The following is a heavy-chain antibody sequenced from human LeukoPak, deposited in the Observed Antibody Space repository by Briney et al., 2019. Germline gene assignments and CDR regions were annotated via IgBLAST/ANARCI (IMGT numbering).Heavy chain of an antibody. J-gene: IGHJ6*03. CDR1: GGSISSSSYS. Sequence: PSETLSLTCTVSGGSISSSSYSWGWIRQPPGKGLEWIGSIYYSGSTYFNPSLKSRVTISVDTSKNQFSLKLSSVTAADTAVYYCARDVATIPLQYYMDVWGKGTTVTVSS. CDR2: IYYSGST. V-gene: IGHV4-39*07. D-gene: IGHD5-12*01. CDR3: ARDVATIPLQYYMDV.